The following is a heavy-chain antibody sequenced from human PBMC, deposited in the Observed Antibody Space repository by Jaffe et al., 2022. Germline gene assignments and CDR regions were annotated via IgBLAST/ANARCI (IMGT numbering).Heavy chain of an antibody. Sequence: QVQLQESGPGLVKPSETLSLTCTVSGGSVSSGSYYWSWIRQPPGKGLEWIGYIYYSGSTNYNPSLKSRVTISVDTSKNQFSLKLSSVTAADTAVYYCARDPNYYMDVWGKGTTVTVSS. CDR1: GGSVSSGSYY. J-gene: IGHJ6*03. CDR3: ARDPNYYMDV. CDR2: IYYSGST. V-gene: IGHV4-61*01.